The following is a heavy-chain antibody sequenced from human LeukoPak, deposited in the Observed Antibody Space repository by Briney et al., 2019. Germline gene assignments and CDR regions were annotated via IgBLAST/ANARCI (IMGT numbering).Heavy chain of an antibody. J-gene: IGHJ4*02. D-gene: IGHD2-15*01. V-gene: IGHV1-8*02. CDR3: ARFFAKSSVGLDY. CDR2: INPNSGNT. CDR1: GYTFTGYY. Sequence: ASVKVSCKASGYTFTGYYIHWVRQAPGQGLEWMGWINPNSGNTGYAQKFQGRVTMTRNTSISTAYMELSSLRSEDTAVYYCARFFAKSSVGLDYWGQGTLVTVSS.